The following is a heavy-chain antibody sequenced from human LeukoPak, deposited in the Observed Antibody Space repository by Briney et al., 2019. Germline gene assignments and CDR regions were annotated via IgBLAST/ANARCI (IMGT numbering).Heavy chain of an antibody. V-gene: IGHV5-51*01. J-gene: IGHJ5*02. CDR2: IYPGDSDT. CDR1: GYSVNDKYW. D-gene: IGHD1-26*01. Sequence: GESLKISFQGSGYSVNDKYWIGWVRQTPGKGLEWMGFIYPGDSDTRYRPSFQGQVTISADKSINTAYLQWRSLKASDTAMYYCARLDSGSYGDLWGPGTFVTVSS. CDR3: ARLDSGSYGDL.